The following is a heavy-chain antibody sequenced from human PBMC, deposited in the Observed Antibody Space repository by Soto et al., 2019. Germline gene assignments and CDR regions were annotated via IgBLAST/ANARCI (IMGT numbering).Heavy chain of an antibody. J-gene: IGHJ6*02. D-gene: IGHD2-15*01. CDR3: ARVPGYCSGGSCYSYGMDV. Sequence: SETLSLTCAVYGGSFSGYYWSWIRQPPGKGLEWIGEINHSGSTNYDPSLKSRVTISVDMSKNQFSLKLSSVTAADTAVYYCARVPGYCSGGSCYSYGMDVWGQGTTVTVSS. CDR2: INHSGST. V-gene: IGHV4-34*01. CDR1: GGSFSGYY.